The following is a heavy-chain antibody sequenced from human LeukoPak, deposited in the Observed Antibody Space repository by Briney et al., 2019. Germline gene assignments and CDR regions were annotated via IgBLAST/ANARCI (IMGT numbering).Heavy chain of an antibody. V-gene: IGHV1-18*01. CDR1: GYTFTSNG. J-gene: IGHJ4*02. CDR3: ARKNYDFWSGYYINFDY. CDR2: ISAYNGNT. Sequence: GASVKVSCKASGYTFTSNGVSWVRQAPGQGLEWMGWISAYNGNTNYAQKLQGRVTMTTDTSTSTAYMELRSLRSDDTAVYYCARKNYDFWSGYYINFDYWGQGTLVTVSS. D-gene: IGHD3-3*01.